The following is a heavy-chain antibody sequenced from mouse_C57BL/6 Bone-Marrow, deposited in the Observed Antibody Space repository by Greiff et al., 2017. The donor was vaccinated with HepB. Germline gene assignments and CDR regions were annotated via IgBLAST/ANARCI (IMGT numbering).Heavy chain of an antibody. CDR3: ADYYGSRLYFDY. V-gene: IGHV1-81*01. CDR2: IYPRSGNT. D-gene: IGHD1-1*01. J-gene: IGHJ2*01. Sequence: VQLVESGAELARPGASVKLSCKASGYTFTSYGISWVKQRTGQGLEWIGEIYPRSGNTYYNEKFKGKATLTADKSSSTAYMELRSLTSEDSAVYFCADYYGSRLYFDYWGQGTTLTVSS. CDR1: GYTFTSYG.